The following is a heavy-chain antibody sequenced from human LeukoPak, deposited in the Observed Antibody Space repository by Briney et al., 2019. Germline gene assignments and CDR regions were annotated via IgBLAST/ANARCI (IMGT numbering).Heavy chain of an antibody. CDR2: IIYRGSSS. V-gene: IGHV4-39*01. CDR3: ARRAREFGWVFDY. J-gene: IGHJ4*02. Sequence: SETLSLTCTVPGGSISSSRYYWAWIRQPPGKGLEWIGSIIYRGSSSYYNPSLKSRSTISADTSKNQFSRTLSSVTAADTAVYYCARRAREFGWVFDYWGQGTLVTVSS. D-gene: IGHD3-10*01. CDR1: GGSISSSRYY.